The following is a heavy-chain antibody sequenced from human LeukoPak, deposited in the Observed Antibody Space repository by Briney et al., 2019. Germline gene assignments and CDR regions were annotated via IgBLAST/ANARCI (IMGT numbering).Heavy chain of an antibody. CDR3: ARGNTIFGVVIVGMYFDY. V-gene: IGHV3-48*01. J-gene: IGHJ4*02. D-gene: IGHD3-3*01. CDR2: ISSSSSTI. CDR1: GFTFSSYA. Sequence: GGSLRLSCAASGFTFSSYAMSWVRQAPGKGLEWVSYISSSSSTIYYADSVKGRFTISRDNAKNSLYLQMNSLRAEDTAVYYCARGNTIFGVVIVGMYFDYWGQGTLVTVSS.